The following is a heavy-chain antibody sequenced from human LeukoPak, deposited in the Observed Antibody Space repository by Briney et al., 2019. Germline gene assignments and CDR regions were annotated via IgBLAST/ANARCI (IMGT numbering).Heavy chain of an antibody. J-gene: IGHJ6*02. V-gene: IGHV3-9*01. CDR3: AKDYYGMDV. CDR2: ISWNSPSI. Sequence: GGSLRLSCAASGFTFDEYAMHWVRQAPGKGLEWVSGISWNSPSIGYADSVTGRFTISRDTAKNSLYLQMNSLRAEDTALYYCAKDYYGMDVWGQGTPVTVSS. CDR1: GFTFDEYA.